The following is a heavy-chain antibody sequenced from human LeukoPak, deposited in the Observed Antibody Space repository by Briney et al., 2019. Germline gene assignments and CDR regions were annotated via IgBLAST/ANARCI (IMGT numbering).Heavy chain of an antibody. CDR1: GYTFTGYY. CDR2: INPHNVVS. Sequence: GASVKVSCKTSGYTFTGYYIHWVRQAPGQGLEWMGRINPHNVVSDYAQTFRGRIVMARDRSISTVRMVLRRLRSDDTAVYYCARGSLVGATKADPFEIWGQGTLVTVSS. J-gene: IGHJ3*02. D-gene: IGHD1-26*01. V-gene: IGHV1-2*06. CDR3: ARGSLVGATKADPFEI.